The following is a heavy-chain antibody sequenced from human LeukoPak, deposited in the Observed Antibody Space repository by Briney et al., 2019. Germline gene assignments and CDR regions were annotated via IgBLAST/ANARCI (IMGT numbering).Heavy chain of an antibody. J-gene: IGHJ6*03. CDR3: ARVGVQIVVVPAATTQTTYYYYMDV. CDR1: GGSFSGYY. V-gene: IGHV4-34*01. D-gene: IGHD2-2*01. CDR2: INHSGST. Sequence: SETLSLTCAVYGGSFSGYYWSWIRQPPGKGLEWIGEINHSGSTNYSPSLKSRVTMSVDTSKNQFSLKLSSVTAADTAMYYCARVGVQIVVVPAATTQTTYYYYMDVWDKGTTVTVPS.